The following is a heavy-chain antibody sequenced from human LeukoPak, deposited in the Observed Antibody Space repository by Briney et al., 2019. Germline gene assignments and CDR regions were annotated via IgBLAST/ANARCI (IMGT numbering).Heavy chain of an antibody. CDR3: ARDRTGELSSAIDC. J-gene: IGHJ4*02. CDR2: ISYDGSNK. CDR1: GFTFSSYA. V-gene: IGHV3-30-3*01. Sequence: GGSLRLSCAASGFTFSSYAMHWVRQAPGKGLEWVAVISYDGSNKHYADPVKGRFTISRDNPKITLYLQMNSLRAEDTAVYYCARDRTGELSSAIDCWGQGTLVTVSS. D-gene: IGHD3-16*01.